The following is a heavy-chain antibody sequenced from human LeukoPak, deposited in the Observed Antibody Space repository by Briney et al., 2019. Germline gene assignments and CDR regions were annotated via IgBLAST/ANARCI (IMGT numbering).Heavy chain of an antibody. D-gene: IGHD6-13*01. J-gene: IGHJ4*02. Sequence: PSETLSLTCTVSGGSISSSSYYWGWIRQPPGKGLERIGSIYYSGSTYYNPSLKSRVTISVDTSKNQFSLKLSSVTAADTAVYYCAYRIAAAGSYYFDYWGQGTLVTVSS. CDR2: IYYSGST. CDR3: AYRIAAAGSYYFDY. V-gene: IGHV4-39*01. CDR1: GGSISSSSYY.